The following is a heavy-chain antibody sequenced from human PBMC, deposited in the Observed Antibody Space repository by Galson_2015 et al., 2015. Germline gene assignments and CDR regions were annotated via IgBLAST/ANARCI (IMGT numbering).Heavy chain of an antibody. D-gene: IGHD2-2*01. V-gene: IGHV5-51*01. J-gene: IGHJ2*01. Sequence: QSGAEVKKPGESLTISCPGFGYSFTNYWIGWVRQMPGRGLEWMGIIYPGDSDTRYSPSFQGQVTISADKSISTAYLQWSSLRASDTAIYYCARRLGYCSSSSCYAYWYFDLWGRGTLVTVSS. CDR1: GYSFTNYW. CDR3: ARRLGYCSSSSCYAYWYFDL. CDR2: IYPGDSDT.